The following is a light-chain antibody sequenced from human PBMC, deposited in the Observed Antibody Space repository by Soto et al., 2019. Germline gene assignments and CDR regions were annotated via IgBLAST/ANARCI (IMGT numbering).Light chain of an antibody. CDR3: QSYDSSLSAL. CDR2: GNS. Sequence: QSVLTQPPSVSGASGQRVTISCTGSSSNIGAGYDVHWYQQLPGTAPKLVIYGNSSRPSGVPDRFSGSKSGTSASLAITGLQAEDEADYYCQSYDSSLSALFGGGTKVTVL. V-gene: IGLV1-40*01. CDR1: SSNIGAGYD. J-gene: IGLJ3*02.